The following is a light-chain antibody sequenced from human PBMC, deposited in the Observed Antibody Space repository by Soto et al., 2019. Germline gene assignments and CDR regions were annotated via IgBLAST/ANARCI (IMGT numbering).Light chain of an antibody. CDR1: SSDVGGYSY. CDR3: SSYAGSNVV. V-gene: IGLV2-8*01. J-gene: IGLJ2*01. Sequence: QPVLTQPPSAAGSPGQSVTISCTGTSSDVGGYSYVSWHQQHPGKAPKLMIYEVNKRPSGVPDRFSGSKSGNTASLTVSGLQAEDEADYYCSSYAGSNVVFGGGTQLTVL. CDR2: EVN.